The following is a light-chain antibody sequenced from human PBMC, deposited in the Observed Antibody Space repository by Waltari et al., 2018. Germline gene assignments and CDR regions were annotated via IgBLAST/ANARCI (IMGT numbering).Light chain of an antibody. Sequence: QSVLTQRSSMSGLPAASTSISCTGPTTDIGAYNYVSCYQQPPGKVPKLIIYDVNNRPLGVSNRFSASKSGNSASLIIGGLQAEDEADYYCSSHTRSGTRVFGGGTKLTVL. CDR1: TTDIGAYNY. CDR3: SSHTRSGTRV. J-gene: IGLJ3*02. V-gene: IGLV2-14*03. CDR2: DVN.